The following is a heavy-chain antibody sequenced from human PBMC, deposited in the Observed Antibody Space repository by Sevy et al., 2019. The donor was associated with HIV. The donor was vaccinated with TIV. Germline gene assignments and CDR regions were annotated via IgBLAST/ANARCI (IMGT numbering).Heavy chain of an antibody. J-gene: IGHJ3*01. CDR2: IRSKAYGGTT. Sequence: GGSLRLSCTASGFTFGDYAMSWVRQAPGKGLEWVGFIRSKAYGGTTEYAASVKGRFTISRDDSKGNAYLQMNSLKTEDTAVYYCTRVIPGTTGTTLPPFWGQGTMVTVSS. CDR1: GFTFGDYA. CDR3: TRVIPGTTGTTLPPF. D-gene: IGHD1-1*01. V-gene: IGHV3-49*04.